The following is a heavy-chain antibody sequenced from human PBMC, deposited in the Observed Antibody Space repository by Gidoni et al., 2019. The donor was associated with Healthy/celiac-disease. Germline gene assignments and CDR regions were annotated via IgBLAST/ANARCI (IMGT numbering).Heavy chain of an antibody. D-gene: IGHD6-19*01. CDR1: GFTFSSYA. CDR2: ISGSGGST. Sequence: EVQLLESGGGLVQPGGSLRLSCAASGFTFSSYAMSWVRPAPGKGLDLVSAISGSGGSTYYADSVKGRFTISRDNSKNTLYLQMNSLRAEDTAVYYCAKALSVKCYYFDYWGQGTLVTVSS. J-gene: IGHJ4*02. V-gene: IGHV3-23*01. CDR3: AKALSVKCYYFDY.